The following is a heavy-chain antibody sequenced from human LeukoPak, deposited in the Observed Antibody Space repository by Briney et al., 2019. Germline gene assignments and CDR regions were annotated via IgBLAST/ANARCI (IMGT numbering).Heavy chain of an antibody. CDR3: ARGPSFYDSSAYIY. J-gene: IGHJ4*02. V-gene: IGHV3-74*01. CDR1: GFTFSSYW. Sequence: GGSLRLSCAVSGFTFSSYWMHWVRQARGKGLVWVSRINSDGSTTSYADSVKGRFTISRDNAKNTLYLQVNSLRAEDTAVYYCARGPSFYDSSAYIYWGQGTLVTVSS. CDR2: INSDGSTT. D-gene: IGHD3-22*01.